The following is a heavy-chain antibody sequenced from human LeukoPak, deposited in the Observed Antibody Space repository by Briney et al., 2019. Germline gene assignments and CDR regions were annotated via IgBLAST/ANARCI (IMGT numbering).Heavy chain of an antibody. Sequence: PSETLSLTCIVSGGSIISSYWSCIRQPPGLGLEWIGYIYYSGSTNYNPSPNRRVTISVDTSKNQFSLKLSSVAAADTAVYYCAREGTGSYFSTFDYWGQGTLVTVSS. D-gene: IGHD3-10*01. V-gene: IGHV4-59*01. J-gene: IGHJ4*02. CDR3: AREGTGSYFSTFDY. CDR2: IYYSGST. CDR1: GGSIISSY.